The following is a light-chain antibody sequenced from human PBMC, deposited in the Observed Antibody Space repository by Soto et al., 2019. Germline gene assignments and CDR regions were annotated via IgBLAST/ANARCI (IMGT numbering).Light chain of an antibody. Sequence: DIQMTQSQSSVSASVGDRVTITCRASQGISSWLAWYQQQPGKAPKLLIYAASSLQSGVPSRFSGSGSGADFTLTISSLQTEDVATYWGKQANSCPLTFGRGTRVEIK. CDR3: KQANSCPLT. CDR1: QGISSW. J-gene: IGKJ5*01. V-gene: IGKV1-12*01. CDR2: AAS.